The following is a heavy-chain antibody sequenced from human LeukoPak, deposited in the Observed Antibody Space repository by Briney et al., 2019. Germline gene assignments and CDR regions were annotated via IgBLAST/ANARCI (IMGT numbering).Heavy chain of an antibody. CDR1: GFTFSSSA. Sequence: PGGSLRLSCAASGFTFSSSAMNWVRQAPGKGLEWVSSISGSGGSTNYTDSVKGRFTISRDNSKNTLYLQMNSLRAEDTAVYYCAKRTYYYDSSGYYHRIDYWSQGTLVTVSS. CDR3: AKRTYYYDSSGYYHRIDY. D-gene: IGHD3-22*01. CDR2: ISGSGGST. J-gene: IGHJ4*02. V-gene: IGHV3-23*01.